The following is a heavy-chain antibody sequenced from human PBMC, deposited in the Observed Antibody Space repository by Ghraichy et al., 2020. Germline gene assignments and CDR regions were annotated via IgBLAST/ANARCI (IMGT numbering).Heavy chain of an antibody. J-gene: IGHJ1*01. CDR2: ISAYNGNT. CDR3: ARVGYCSGGSCHSSYFQH. CDR1: GYTFINYG. Sequence: ASVKVSCKASGYTFINYGISWVRQAPGQGLEWMGWISAYNGNTNYAQKLQGRVIMTTDTSTSTAYMELRSLRSDDTAVYYCARVGYCSGGSCHSSYFQHWGQGTLVTVSS. D-gene: IGHD2-15*01. V-gene: IGHV1-18*01.